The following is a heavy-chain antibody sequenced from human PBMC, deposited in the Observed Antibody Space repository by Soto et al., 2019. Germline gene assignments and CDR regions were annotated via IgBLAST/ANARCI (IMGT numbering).Heavy chain of an antibody. J-gene: IGHJ4*02. Sequence: QVQLVESGGGVVQPGRSLRLSCAASGFTFSSFGMDWVRQAAGKGLEWVAVISNDGSNKYYGDSVKGRFTISRDNSKNMLYLQMNSLRPEDTAVYYCAKRKRGAPVSYFDYWGQGTLVTVSS. V-gene: IGHV3-30*18. CDR3: AKRKRGAPVSYFDY. CDR1: GFTFSSFG. D-gene: IGHD1-26*01. CDR2: ISNDGSNK.